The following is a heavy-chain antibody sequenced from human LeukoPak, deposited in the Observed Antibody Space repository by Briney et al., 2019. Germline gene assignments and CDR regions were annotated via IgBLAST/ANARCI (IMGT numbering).Heavy chain of an antibody. CDR3: ARGRLMVRGVTNWFDP. Sequence: SETLSLTCTVSGGSISSYYWSWIRQPAGKGLEWIGRIYTSGSTNYNPSLKSRVTISVDTSKNQFSLKLSSVTAADTAVYYCARGRLMVRGVTNWFDPWGQGTLVTVSS. J-gene: IGHJ5*02. V-gene: IGHV4-4*07. CDR2: IYTSGST. D-gene: IGHD3-10*01. CDR1: GGSISSYY.